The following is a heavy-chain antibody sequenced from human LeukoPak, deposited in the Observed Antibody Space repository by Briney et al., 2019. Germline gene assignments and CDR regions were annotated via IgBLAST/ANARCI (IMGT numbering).Heavy chain of an antibody. D-gene: IGHD5-18*01. V-gene: IGHV1-2*06. CDR3: GSFVDTAMADAFDI. CDR2: INPNSGGT. J-gene: IGHJ3*02. Sequence: ASVKVSCKASGYTFSGYYMHWVRQAPGHGLEWMGRINPNSGGTNYAQKFQGRVIMTRDKSISTAYMELSRLRSDDTAVYYGGSFVDTAMADAFDIWGQGTMVTVSS. CDR1: GYTFSGYY.